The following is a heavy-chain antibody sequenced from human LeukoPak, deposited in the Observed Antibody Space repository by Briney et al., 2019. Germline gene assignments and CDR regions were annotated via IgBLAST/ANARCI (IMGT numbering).Heavy chain of an antibody. J-gene: IGHJ4*02. Sequence: GASVKVSCKASGYTFTNYDIRWMRQAPGQGLEWMGWITTYNGNTNYAQKVQDRVTMTTDTSTSTAYMELRSLRSDDTAVYYCARQVISGSPYYFDYWGQGTLVTVSS. V-gene: IGHV1-18*01. D-gene: IGHD1-26*01. CDR3: ARQVISGSPYYFDY. CDR2: ITTYNGNT. CDR1: GYTFTNYD.